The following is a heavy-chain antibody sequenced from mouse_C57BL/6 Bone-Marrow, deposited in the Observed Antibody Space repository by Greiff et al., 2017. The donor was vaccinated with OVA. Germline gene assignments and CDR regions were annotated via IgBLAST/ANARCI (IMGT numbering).Heavy chain of an antibody. D-gene: IGHD2-4*01. CDR1: GYTFTDYY. V-gene: IGHV1-26*01. CDR3: ARSKYYDYDWFAY. J-gene: IGHJ3*01. Sequence: VQLQQSGPELVKPGASVKISCKASGYTFTDYYMNWVKQSHGKSLEWIGDINPNNGGTSYNQKFKGKGTLTVDKASSTAYMELRSLTSEDSAVYYCARSKYYDYDWFAYWGQGTLVTVSA. CDR2: INPNNGGT.